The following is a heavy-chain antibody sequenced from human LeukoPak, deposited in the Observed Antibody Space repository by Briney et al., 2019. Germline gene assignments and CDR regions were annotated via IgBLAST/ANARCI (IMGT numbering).Heavy chain of an antibody. CDR3: ARRRTIGDYDY. V-gene: IGHV3-74*01. D-gene: IGHD3-16*01. CDR1: GFTFSNYW. Sequence: GGSLRLSCVASGFTFSNYWMHWVRQAPGKGLMWAARISYDGSSADHADSVKGRFTISRDNAKNTLYLQMNSLRAEDTGVYYCARRRTIGDYDYWGQGTLVTVSS. J-gene: IGHJ4*02. CDR2: ISYDGSSA.